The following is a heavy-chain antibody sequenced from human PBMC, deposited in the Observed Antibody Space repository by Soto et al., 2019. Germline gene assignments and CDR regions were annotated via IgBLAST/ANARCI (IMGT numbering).Heavy chain of an antibody. D-gene: IGHD5-12*01. V-gene: IGHV3-11*01. J-gene: IGHJ5*02. CDR1: GFTFSDYY. CDR3: ARDVRVASAGWFDP. Sequence: GGSLRLSCAASGFTFSDYYMSWIRQAPGKGLEWVSYISSSGSTIYYADSVKGRFTISRDNAKNSLYLQMNSLRAEDTAVYYCARDVRVASAGWFDPWGQGTLVTVSS. CDR2: ISSSGSTI.